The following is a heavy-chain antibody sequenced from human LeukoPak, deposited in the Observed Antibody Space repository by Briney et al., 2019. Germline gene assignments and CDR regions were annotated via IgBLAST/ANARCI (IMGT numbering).Heavy chain of an antibody. CDR1: GFTFSSYT. V-gene: IGHV3-21*01. J-gene: IGHJ4*02. CDR2: ITGSSTYI. D-gene: IGHD3-3*01. CDR3: ARAPNEDTIFGVVTYDYFDY. Sequence: GGSLRLSCAVSGFTFSSYTMNWVRQAPGKGLEWVSSITGSSTYIYYADSVKGRFTISRDNAKNSLYLQMNSLRAEDTAVYYCARAPNEDTIFGVVTYDYFDYWGQGTLVTVSS.